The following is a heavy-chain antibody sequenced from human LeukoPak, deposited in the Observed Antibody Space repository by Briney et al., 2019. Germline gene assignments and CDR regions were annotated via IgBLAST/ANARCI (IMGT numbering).Heavy chain of an antibody. Sequence: SETLSLTCTVSGGAISSGDYYWSWIRQPPGGGLEWIGYISYSGNTYYNPSLKSRVTISLDTSKSQFSLKLSSVTAADTAVYYCARGLAISPYYYYYMEVWGKGTTVTVSS. CDR1: GGAISSGDYY. J-gene: IGHJ6*03. V-gene: IGHV4-30-4*02. D-gene: IGHD3-3*01. CDR2: ISYSGNT. CDR3: ARGLAISPYYYYYMEV.